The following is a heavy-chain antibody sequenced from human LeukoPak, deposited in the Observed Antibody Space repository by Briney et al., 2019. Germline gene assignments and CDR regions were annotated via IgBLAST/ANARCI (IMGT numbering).Heavy chain of an antibody. V-gene: IGHV3-7*01. CDR3: ARDPPWVDY. CDR1: GFGFGSYW. D-gene: IGHD7-27*01. J-gene: IGHJ4*02. Sequence: GGSLRLSCIGSGFGFGSYWMSWVRQVPGQGLEWVATVHQRESERYYADSVRGRFTVSRDNARASLYLQMNNLRVEDSAVYYCARDPPWVDYWGQGTLVTVSS. CDR2: VHQRESER.